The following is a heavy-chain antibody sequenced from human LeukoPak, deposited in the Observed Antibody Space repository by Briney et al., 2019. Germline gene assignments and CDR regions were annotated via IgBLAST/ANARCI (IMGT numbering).Heavy chain of an antibody. Sequence: SGTLSLTCAVSGGSISSSNWWSWVRQPPGKGLEWIGSLFYSGSTYYNPFLKSRVTISVDTSKNQFSLKLSSVTAADTAVYFCARRRAAAPLDYWGQGTLVTVSS. CDR2: LFYSGST. CDR1: GGSISSSNW. V-gene: IGHV4-4*02. D-gene: IGHD6-25*01. CDR3: ARRRAAAPLDY. J-gene: IGHJ4*02.